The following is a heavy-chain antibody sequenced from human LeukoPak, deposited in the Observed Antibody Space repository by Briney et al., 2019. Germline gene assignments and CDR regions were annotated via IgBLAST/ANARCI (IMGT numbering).Heavy chain of an antibody. Sequence: SETLSLTCAVSGGSISSGGYSWSWIRQPPGKGLEWIGYIYHSGSTYYNPSPKSRVTISVDRSKNQFSLKLSFVTAADTAVYYCARYQSGYSYGYFDYWGQGTLVTVSS. J-gene: IGHJ4*02. CDR2: IYHSGST. CDR3: ARYQSGYSYGYFDY. V-gene: IGHV4-30-2*01. CDR1: GGSISSGGYS. D-gene: IGHD5-18*01.